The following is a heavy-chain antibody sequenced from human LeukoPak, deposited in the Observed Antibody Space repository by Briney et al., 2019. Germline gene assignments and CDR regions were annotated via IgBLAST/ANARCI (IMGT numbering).Heavy chain of an antibody. CDR1: GDSFSSNCAA. V-gene: IGHV6-1*01. CDR3: AREIGGSGWYPGGTLDY. D-gene: IGHD6-19*01. Sequence: SQTLSLTCAISGDSFSSNCAAWNWIRQSPSRGLEWLGRTYYRSKWYNDYAVSVKSRITINPDTSKNQFSLQLNSVTPEDTAVYYCAREIGGSGWYPGGTLDYWGQGTLVTVSS. J-gene: IGHJ4*02. CDR2: TYYRSKWYN.